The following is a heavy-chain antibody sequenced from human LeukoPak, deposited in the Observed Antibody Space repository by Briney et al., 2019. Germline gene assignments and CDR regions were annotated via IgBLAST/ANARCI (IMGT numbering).Heavy chain of an antibody. Sequence: SQTLSLTCTVSGDSMRSSSYSWSWIRQPAGKGLEWIGRSYHTGSTNYNPSLSSRVTITVDTSKNQFSLKLTSVTASDTAVYYCARVVGSHFESWGQGTLVTVSS. CDR1: GDSMRSSSYS. V-gene: IGHV4-61*02. J-gene: IGHJ4*02. CDR2: SYHTGST. D-gene: IGHD1-1*01. CDR3: ARVVGSHFES.